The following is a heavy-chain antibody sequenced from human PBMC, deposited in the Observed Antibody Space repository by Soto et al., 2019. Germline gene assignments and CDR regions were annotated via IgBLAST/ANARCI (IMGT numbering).Heavy chain of an antibody. V-gene: IGHV3-30-3*01. CDR1: GFTFSSYA. Sequence: QVQLVESGGGVVQPGRSRRPSCAASGFTFSSYAMHGFRQPPGKGLEWGAVISYDGSNKYYADSVKGRFTISRDNSKNTLYLQMNSLRAEDTAVYYCARDPCGGDCYSVSWFDPWGQGTLVTVSS. CDR3: ARDPCGGDCYSVSWFDP. D-gene: IGHD2-21*02. J-gene: IGHJ5*02. CDR2: ISYDGSNK.